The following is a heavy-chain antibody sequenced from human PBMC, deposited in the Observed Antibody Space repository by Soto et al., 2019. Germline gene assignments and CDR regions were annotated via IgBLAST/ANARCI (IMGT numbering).Heavy chain of an antibody. Sequence: SETLSLTCTVSGGSISSSSYYWGWIRQPPGKGLEWIGSIYYSGSTYYNPSLKSRVTISVDTSKNQFSLKLSSVTAADTAVYYCARHGTSQVPAEGRLGYCTNGVCYTRLEGWFDPWGQGTLVTVSS. J-gene: IGHJ5*02. D-gene: IGHD2-8*01. CDR3: ARHGTSQVPAEGRLGYCTNGVCYTRLEGWFDP. V-gene: IGHV4-39*01. CDR1: GGSISSSSYY. CDR2: IYYSGST.